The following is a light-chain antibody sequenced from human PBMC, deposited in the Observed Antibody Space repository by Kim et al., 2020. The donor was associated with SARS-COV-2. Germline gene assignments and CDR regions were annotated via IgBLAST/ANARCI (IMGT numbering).Light chain of an antibody. J-gene: IGLJ2*01. CDR3: AAWDDSLSGVV. CDR1: SSNIGSNY. Sequence: QPVLTQPPSASGTPGQRVTFSCSGSSSNIGSNYVYWYQQLPGTAPKLLIYRNNQRPSGVPDRFSGSKSGTSASLAISGLRSEDEADYYCAAWDDSLSGVVFGGGTQLTVL. V-gene: IGLV1-47*01. CDR2: RNN.